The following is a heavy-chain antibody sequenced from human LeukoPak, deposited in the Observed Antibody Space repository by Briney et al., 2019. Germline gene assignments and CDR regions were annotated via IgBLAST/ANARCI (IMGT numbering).Heavy chain of an antibody. CDR1: RFTFSSYW. D-gene: IGHD1-26*01. Sequence: PGGSLRLSCAASRFTFSSYWMSWVRQAPGKGLEWVANIKQDGSEKYYVDSVKGRFTISRDNAKNSLYLQMNSLRAEDTAVYYCARSLMVGATQSGDYWGQGTLVTVSS. CDR2: IKQDGSEK. J-gene: IGHJ4*02. CDR3: ARSLMVGATQSGDY. V-gene: IGHV3-7*01.